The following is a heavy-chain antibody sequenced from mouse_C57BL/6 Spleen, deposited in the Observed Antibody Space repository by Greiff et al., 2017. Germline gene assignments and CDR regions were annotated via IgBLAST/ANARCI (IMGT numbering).Heavy chain of an antibody. D-gene: IGHD2-4*01. J-gene: IGHJ3*01. CDR1: GYTFTSYW. Sequence: VQLVESGAELAKPGASVKLSCKASGYTFTSYWMHWVKQRPGQGLEWIGYINPSSGYTKYNQKFKDKATLTADKSSSTAYMQLSSLTYEDSAVYYCARSGDYDEDLAWFAYWAKGLWSLSLQ. V-gene: IGHV1-7*01. CDR3: ARSGDYDEDLAWFAY. CDR2: INPSSGYT.